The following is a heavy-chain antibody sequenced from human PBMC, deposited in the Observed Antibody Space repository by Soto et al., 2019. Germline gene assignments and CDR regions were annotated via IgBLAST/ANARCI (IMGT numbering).Heavy chain of an antibody. Sequence: SETLSLTCAVYGGSFSGYYWGWIRQPPGKGLEWIGEINHSGSTNYNPSLKSRVTISVDTSKNQFSLKLSSVTAADTAVYYCARGRAILRFLEWLAPTADYWGQGTLVTVSS. CDR3: ARGRAILRFLEWLAPTADY. D-gene: IGHD3-3*01. CDR1: GGSFSGYY. J-gene: IGHJ4*02. CDR2: INHSGST. V-gene: IGHV4-34*01.